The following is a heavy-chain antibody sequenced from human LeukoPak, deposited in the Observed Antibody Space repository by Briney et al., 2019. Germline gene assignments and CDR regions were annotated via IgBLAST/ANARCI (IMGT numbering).Heavy chain of an antibody. CDR2: IYTSGST. D-gene: IGHD6-19*01. CDR1: GGSISSSSYY. V-gene: IGHV4-61*02. CDR3: ARSTGGWSYFDH. Sequence: SETLSLTCTVSGGSISSSSYYWGWIRQPAGKGLEWIGRIYTSGSTNYNPSLKSRVTMSVDTSKNQFSLKLSSVTAADTAVYYCARSTGGWSYFDHWGQGTLVTVSS. J-gene: IGHJ4*02.